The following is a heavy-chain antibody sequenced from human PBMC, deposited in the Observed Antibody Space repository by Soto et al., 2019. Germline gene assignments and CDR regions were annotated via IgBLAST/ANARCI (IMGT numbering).Heavy chain of an antibody. J-gene: IGHJ4*02. CDR3: ANLGTEGDWTFYY. CDR1: GFTFSSFA. CDR2: ISGRGAGT. D-gene: IGHD1-1*01. V-gene: IGHV3-23*01. Sequence: GGSLILSCSASGFTFSSFAMSWVRQAPGKGLEGVSAISGRGAGTYYADSVKGRFTISRDNSKNTLYLQMNSLRAEDTAVYYCANLGTEGDWTFYYWGQGNLVTVSS.